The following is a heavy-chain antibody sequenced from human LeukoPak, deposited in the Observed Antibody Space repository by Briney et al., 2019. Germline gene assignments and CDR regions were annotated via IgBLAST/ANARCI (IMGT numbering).Heavy chain of an antibody. D-gene: IGHD3-3*01. CDR3: ARQTQQDFWSGYSYYYYYYMDV. V-gene: IGHV4-4*02. CDR2: ICHSGST. J-gene: IGHJ6*03. CDR1: GGSISSSNW. Sequence: SETLSLTCAVSGGSISSSNWWSWVRQPPGKGLEWIGEICHSGSTNYNPSLKSRVTISVDTSKNQFALKLSSVTAADTAVYYCARQTQQDFWSGYSYYYYYYMDVWGKGTTVTVSS.